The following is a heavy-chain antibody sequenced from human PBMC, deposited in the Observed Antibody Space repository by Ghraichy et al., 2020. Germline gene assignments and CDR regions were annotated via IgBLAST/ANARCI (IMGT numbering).Heavy chain of an antibody. V-gene: IGHV4-39*01. D-gene: IGHD1-26*01. J-gene: IGHJ4*02. CDR1: GGSISSSSYY. CDR3: ARREWELLYFDY. CDR2: IYYSGST. Sequence: SETLSLTCTVSGGSISSSSYYWGWIRQPPGKGLEWIGSIYYSGSTYYNPSLKSRVTISVDTSKNQFSLKLSSVTAADTAVYYCARREWELLYFDYWGQGTLVTVSS.